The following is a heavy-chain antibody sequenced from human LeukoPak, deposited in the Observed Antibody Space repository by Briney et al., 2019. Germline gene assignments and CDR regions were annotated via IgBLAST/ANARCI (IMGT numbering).Heavy chain of an antibody. Sequence: QPGGSLRLSCAASGFTFTNYGMIWVRQAPGKGLEWVSVISGSGRSTYYADSVKGRFTISRDNSKNTLYLQMNSLRAEDTAVYYCARDQGAMGYSSGWAPAYYYYYYYMDVWGKGTTVTISS. CDR3: ARDQGAMGYSSGWAPAYYYYYYYMDV. D-gene: IGHD6-19*01. CDR1: GFTFTNYG. V-gene: IGHV3-23*01. J-gene: IGHJ6*03. CDR2: ISGSGRST.